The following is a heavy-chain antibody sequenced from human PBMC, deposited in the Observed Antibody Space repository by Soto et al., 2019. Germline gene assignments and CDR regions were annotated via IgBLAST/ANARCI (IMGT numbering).Heavy chain of an antibody. V-gene: IGHV3-33*01. CDR1: GFTFSNYG. J-gene: IGHJ6*03. Sequence: QVQLVESGGGVVQPGRSLRLSCAASGFTFSNYGMHWVRQAPGKGLEWVAVIWNDGDNKYYADFVKGRFTISRDDSKNTVYLQMNSLRAEDTAVYFCARSVTGTRSGFHYMDVWGKGTTVTGSS. CDR2: IWNDGDNK. CDR3: ARSVTGTRSGFHYMDV. D-gene: IGHD1-1*01.